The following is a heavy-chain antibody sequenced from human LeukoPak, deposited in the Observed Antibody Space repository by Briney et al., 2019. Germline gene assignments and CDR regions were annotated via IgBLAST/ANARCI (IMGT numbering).Heavy chain of an antibody. J-gene: IGHJ4*02. CDR2: INPRGGST. Sequence: ASVKVSCKASGYTFTSSYMHWVRQSPGQGLEWMGIINPRGGSTSYAQKFQGRVTMTRDTSTSTVYMELSSLRSEDTAVYYCARVPPSSISSNYYFDYWGQGTLVTVSS. V-gene: IGHV1-46*01. CDR3: ARVPPSSISSNYYFDY. D-gene: IGHD2-2*01. CDR1: GYTFTSSY.